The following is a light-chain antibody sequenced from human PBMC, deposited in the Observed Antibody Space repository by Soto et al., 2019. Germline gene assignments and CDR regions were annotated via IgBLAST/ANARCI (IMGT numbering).Light chain of an antibody. CDR2: EVT. V-gene: IGLV2-14*01. CDR1: SSDVGRFNF. J-gene: IGLJ1*01. CDR3: SSYTTRSTYV. Sequence: QSVLTQPASVSGSPGQSITISCTGTSSDVGRFNFVSWFQQHPGKAPKLLIYEVTKRSSGVSNRFSGSKSGNTASLTISGLQTEDEADYYCSSYTTRSTYVFGTGTKVTVL.